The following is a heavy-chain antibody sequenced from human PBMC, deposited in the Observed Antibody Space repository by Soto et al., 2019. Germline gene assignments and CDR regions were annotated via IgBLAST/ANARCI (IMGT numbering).Heavy chain of an antibody. CDR3: AHTETTVTTWDY. CDR2: IYWDDDK. V-gene: IGHV2-5*02. Sequence: QITLKESGPTLVKPTQTLTLTCTFSGFSLSTSGVGVGWIRQPPGKALEWLALIYWDDDKRYSPSLKSRLTITKDTSKNQVVLTMTNMDPVDTSTYYCAHTETTVTTWDYWGQGTLVTVSS. D-gene: IGHD4-17*01. J-gene: IGHJ4*02. CDR1: GFSLSTSGVG.